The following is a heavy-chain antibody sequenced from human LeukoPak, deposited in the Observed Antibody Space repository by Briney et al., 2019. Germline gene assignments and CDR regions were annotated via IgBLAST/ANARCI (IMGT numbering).Heavy chain of an antibody. D-gene: IGHD2-21*02. V-gene: IGHV4-39*07. Sequence: PSETLSLTCTVSGGSISSSNYYWGWIRQPPGKGLEWIGSIYYGESTYYNPSLKSRVTISVDTSKNQLSLKLSSVTAADTAVYYCARIKGYCGGDCWLYFQYWGQGTLVTVSS. CDR2: IYYGEST. CDR1: GGSISSSNYY. J-gene: IGHJ1*01. CDR3: ARIKGYCGGDCWLYFQY.